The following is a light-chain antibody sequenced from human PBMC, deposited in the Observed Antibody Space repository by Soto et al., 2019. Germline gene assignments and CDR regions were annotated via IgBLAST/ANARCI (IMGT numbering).Light chain of an antibody. CDR1: QSLSSDY. J-gene: IGKJ1*01. V-gene: IGKV3-20*01. Sequence: IMVKHSPDAVSLFPRERTTLSCRASQSLSSDYLAWYQQKPGQAPRLLFYHASRRATGTPDRFSVSGSGTDFTLTISRLEPGDLAVYYCQQYGDSPRSFGQGTKVDI. CDR2: HAS. CDR3: QQYGDSPRS.